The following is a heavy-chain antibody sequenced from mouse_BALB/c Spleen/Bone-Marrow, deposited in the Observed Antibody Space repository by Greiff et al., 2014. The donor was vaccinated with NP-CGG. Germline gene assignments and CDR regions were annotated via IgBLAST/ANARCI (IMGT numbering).Heavy chain of an antibody. CDR2: INPSNGRT. V-gene: IGHV1S81*02. Sequence: VQLQQSGAELVKPGASVKLSCKASGYTFTGYWMHWVKQRPGQGLEWIGEINPSNGRTNYNEKFKSMATLTVDKSSATAYMQLSSLTSEDATVFYCERLIYGSSYIVDFWGQGTSVTVSS. J-gene: IGHJ4*01. CDR1: GYTFTGYW. D-gene: IGHD1-1*01. CDR3: ERLIYGSSYIVDF.